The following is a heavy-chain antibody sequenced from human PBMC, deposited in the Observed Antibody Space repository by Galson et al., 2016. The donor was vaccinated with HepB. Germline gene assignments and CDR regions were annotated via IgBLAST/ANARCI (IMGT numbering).Heavy chain of an antibody. CDR1: GFTFSSYG. CDR2: ISYDGSNK. Sequence: SLRLSCAASGFTFSSYGMHWVRQAPGKGLEWVAVISYDGSNKYYGDSVKGRFTISRDNPKNTLYLQMNSLRAEDTAIYYCAKDLASYGSGYFQFYYYGMDVWGQGTTVTVSS. V-gene: IGHV3-30*18. CDR3: AKDLASYGSGYFQFYYYGMDV. D-gene: IGHD3-10*01. J-gene: IGHJ6*02.